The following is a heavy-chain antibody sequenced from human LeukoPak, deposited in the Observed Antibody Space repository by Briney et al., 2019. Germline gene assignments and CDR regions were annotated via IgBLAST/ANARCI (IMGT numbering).Heavy chain of an antibody. CDR2: IYYSGSS. CDR3: ARGTPVVGISYFDY. J-gene: IGHJ4*02. Sequence: SETLSLTCTVSGDPISDYYWNWIRQPPGKGLEWVGYIYYSGSSNYSPSLKSRVTISVDTSKNQFSLKLSSVTAADTAVYFCARGTPVVGISYFDYWGQGTLVTVSS. V-gene: IGHV4-59*01. CDR1: GDPISDYY. D-gene: IGHD6-19*01.